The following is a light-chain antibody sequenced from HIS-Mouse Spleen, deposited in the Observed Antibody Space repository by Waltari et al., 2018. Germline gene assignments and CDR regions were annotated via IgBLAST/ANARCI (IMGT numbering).Light chain of an antibody. V-gene: IGLV1-44*01. CDR3: AAWDDSLNGWV. CDR2: SNN. Sequence: QSVLTQPPSASGTPGQRVTIPCSGSSPNIGSNPVNWYQQLPGTAPKLLSYSNNQRPSGVPDRFSGSKSGTSASLAISGLQSEDEADYYCAAWDDSLNGWVFGGGTKLTVL. CDR1: SPNIGSNP. J-gene: IGLJ3*02.